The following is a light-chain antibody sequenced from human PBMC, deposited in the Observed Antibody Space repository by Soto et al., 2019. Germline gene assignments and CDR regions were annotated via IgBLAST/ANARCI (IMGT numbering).Light chain of an antibody. V-gene: IGLV2-8*01. Sequence: QSVLTQPPSASGSPAQSVTISCTGTSSDIGGYNFVSWYQQHPGKAPKLIIYEVYKRPSGVPDRFSGSKSGNTASLTVSGLQAEDEADYYCSSHGGSHNPYAFGTGTKLTVL. CDR3: SSHGGSHNPYA. CDR1: SSDIGGYNF. J-gene: IGLJ1*01. CDR2: EVY.